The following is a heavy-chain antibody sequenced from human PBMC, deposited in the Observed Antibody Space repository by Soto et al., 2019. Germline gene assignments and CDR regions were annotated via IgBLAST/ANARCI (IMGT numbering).Heavy chain of an antibody. D-gene: IGHD2-2*01. CDR2: IYYTGVT. V-gene: IGHV4-31*03. Sequence: PSETLSRTCTVSAASLPIRGYYLAWIRQNPGKGLEWIGYIYYTGVTYYNPSLGSRVNISVDTSKNQFSLELTSVTAADTAVCYCARDGSSTANWLDPWGQGLLVTVSS. CDR1: AASLPIRGYY. CDR3: ARDGSSTANWLDP. J-gene: IGHJ5*02.